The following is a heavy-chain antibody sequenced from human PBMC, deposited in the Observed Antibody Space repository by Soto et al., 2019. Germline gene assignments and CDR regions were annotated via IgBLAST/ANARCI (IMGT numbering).Heavy chain of an antibody. D-gene: IGHD3-10*01. J-gene: IGHJ4*02. CDR3: AKGAIRELIITYFDY. CDR1: GFTFSNYA. Sequence: HPGGSLRLSCAASGFTFSNYAMSWVRQAPGKGLEWVSTISGSGGSTYYADSVKGRFTISRDNSKNTVYLQMNSLRAEDTAVYYCAKGAIRELIITYFDYRGQGTPATAPQ. CDR2: ISGSGGST. V-gene: IGHV3-23*01.